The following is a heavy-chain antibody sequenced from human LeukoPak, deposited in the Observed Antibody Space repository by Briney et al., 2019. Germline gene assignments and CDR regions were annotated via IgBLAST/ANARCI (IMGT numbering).Heavy chain of an antibody. CDR3: ARDLEDIVVVPAAIGDHGAFDI. CDR2: IIPIFGIA. Sequence: ASVKVSCKASGGTFSSYAISWVRQAPGQGLEWMGRIIPIFGIANYAQKFQGRVTITADKSTSTAYMELSSLRSEDTAVYYCARDLEDIVVVPAAIGDHGAFDIWGRETMVTVSS. V-gene: IGHV1-69*04. CDR1: GGTFSSYA. D-gene: IGHD2-2*01. J-gene: IGHJ3*02.